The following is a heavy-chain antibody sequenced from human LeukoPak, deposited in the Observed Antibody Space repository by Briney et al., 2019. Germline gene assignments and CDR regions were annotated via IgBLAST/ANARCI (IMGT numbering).Heavy chain of an antibody. CDR2: ISYDGSNK. CDR1: GFIFSSHG. CDR3: ARDIKVDTAMVEYYFDY. Sequence: PGGSLRLSCAASGFIFSSHGMNWVRQAPGKGLEWVAVISYDGSNKYYADSVKGRFTISRDNSKNTLYLQMNSLRAEDTAVYYCARDIKVDTAMVEYYFDYWGQGTLVTVSS. V-gene: IGHV3-30*03. J-gene: IGHJ4*02. D-gene: IGHD5-18*01.